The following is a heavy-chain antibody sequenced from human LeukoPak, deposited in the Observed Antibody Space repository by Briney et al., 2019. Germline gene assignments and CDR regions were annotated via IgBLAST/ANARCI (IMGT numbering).Heavy chain of an antibody. V-gene: IGHV3-7*01. CDR1: GFTFSSFW. D-gene: IGHD4-17*01. J-gene: IGHJ4*02. Sequence: AGGSLRLSCAASGFTFSSFWMTWVRQAPGKGLEWVANIKRDGSEKYYVDSVKGRFTVSRDNAKNSLYLQMNSLRAEDTAVYYCVRGGDYNLDYWGQGILVTVSS. CDR2: IKRDGSEK. CDR3: VRGGDYNLDY.